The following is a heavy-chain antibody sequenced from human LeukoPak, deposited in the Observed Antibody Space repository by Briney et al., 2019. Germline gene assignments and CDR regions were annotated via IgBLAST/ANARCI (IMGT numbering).Heavy chain of an antibody. CDR2: INPNSGGT. CDR1: GYTFTGYY. J-gene: IGHJ5*02. V-gene: IGHV1-2*02. Sequence: ASVKVSCKASGYTFTGYYMHWVRQAPGQGLEWMGWINPNSGGTNYAQKFQGRVTMTRDTSISTAYLQWSSLKASDTAMYYCARLTEDYCSGGSCYSDRGWFDPWGQGTLVTVSS. D-gene: IGHD2-15*01. CDR3: ARLTEDYCSGGSCYSDRGWFDP.